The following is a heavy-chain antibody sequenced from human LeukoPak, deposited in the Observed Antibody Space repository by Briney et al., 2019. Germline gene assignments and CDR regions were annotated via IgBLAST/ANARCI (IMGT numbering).Heavy chain of an antibody. J-gene: IGHJ4*02. CDR1: GGTXSSYA. V-gene: IGHV1-69*01. CDR3: ARALEYCSGGSCLYN. Sequence: SCKAXGGTXSSYAISWVRQAPGQGLEWMGGIIPIFGTANYSQKFQGRVTITADESTTTAYMELSSLRSEDTAVYYCARALEYCSGGSCLYNWGQGTLVTVSS. CDR2: IIPIFGTA. D-gene: IGHD2-15*01.